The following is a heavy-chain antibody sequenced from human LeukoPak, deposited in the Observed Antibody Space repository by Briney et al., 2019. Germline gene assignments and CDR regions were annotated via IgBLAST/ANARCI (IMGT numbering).Heavy chain of an antibody. V-gene: IGHV1-46*01. CDR2: INPSGGST. D-gene: IGHD3-9*01. J-gene: IGHJ4*02. Sequence: ASVKVSCKASGYTFTSYYMHWVRQAPGQGLEWMGIINPSGGSTSYAQKFQGRVTMTTDTSTSTAYMELRSLRSDDTAVYYCARDYDILTGPSRPDYWGQGTLVTVSS. CDR3: ARDYDILTGPSRPDY. CDR1: GYTFTSYY.